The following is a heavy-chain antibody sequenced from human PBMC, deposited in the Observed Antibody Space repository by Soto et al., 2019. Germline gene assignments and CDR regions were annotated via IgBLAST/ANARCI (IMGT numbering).Heavy chain of an antibody. Sequence: GVAVGVSCAESGYGITGYCIHWVQQAHGQGLKWMGWINPNSGGTNYAQKFQGRVTMTRDTSISTAYMELSSLRSEDPAVYYCAREGVRPYSWFAPWGQGTLVTVSS. CDR3: AREGVRPYSWFAP. D-gene: IGHD1-1*01. V-gene: IGHV1-2*02. CDR1: GYGITGYC. J-gene: IGHJ5*02. CDR2: INPNSGGT.